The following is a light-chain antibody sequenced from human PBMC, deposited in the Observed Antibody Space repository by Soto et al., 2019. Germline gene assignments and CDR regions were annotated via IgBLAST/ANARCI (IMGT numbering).Light chain of an antibody. V-gene: IGLV2-14*03. CDR3: TSWTTSTTMI. CDR1: SSDIGAYNF. CDR2: DVN. J-gene: IGLJ2*01. Sequence: QSALTQPASVSGSPGQSITISCTGTSSDIGAYNFVSWYQQHPGKAPKLMLYDVNIRPSGVSNRFSGSKSGNTASLTISGLQGEDEGDYYCTSWTTSTTMIFGGGTKVTVL.